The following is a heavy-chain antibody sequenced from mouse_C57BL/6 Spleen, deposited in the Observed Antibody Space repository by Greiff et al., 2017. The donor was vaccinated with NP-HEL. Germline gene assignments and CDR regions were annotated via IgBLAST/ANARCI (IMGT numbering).Heavy chain of an antibody. CDR2: ISYDGSN. Sequence: EVQLVESGPGLVKPSQSLSLTCSVTGYSITSGYYWNWIRQFPGNKLEWMGYISYDGSNNYNPSLKNRISITRDTSKNQFFLKLNSVTTEDTATYYCAREGIYYYGSSPYYAMDYWGQGTSVTVSS. CDR3: AREGIYYYGSSPYYAMDY. CDR1: GYSITSGYY. D-gene: IGHD1-1*01. V-gene: IGHV3-6*01. J-gene: IGHJ4*01.